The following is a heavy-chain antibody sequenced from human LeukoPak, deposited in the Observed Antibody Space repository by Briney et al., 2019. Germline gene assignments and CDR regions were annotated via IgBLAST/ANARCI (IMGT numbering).Heavy chain of an antibody. CDR3: AREPRSGAYFDY. Sequence: GGSLRLSCAASGFTFSSYSMNWVRQAPGKGLEWVSSISSSSYIYYADSVKGRFTISRDNAKNSLYLQMNSLRAEDTAVYYCAREPRSGAYFDYWGQGTLVTVSS. CDR1: GFTFSSYS. J-gene: IGHJ4*02. CDR2: ISSSSYI. D-gene: IGHD3-10*01. V-gene: IGHV3-21*01.